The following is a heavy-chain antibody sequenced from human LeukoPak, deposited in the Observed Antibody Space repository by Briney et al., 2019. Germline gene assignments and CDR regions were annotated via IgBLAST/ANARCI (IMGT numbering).Heavy chain of an antibody. J-gene: IGHJ3*02. V-gene: IGHV4-61*01. Sequence: SETLSLTCTVSGGSVSSGSYYWSWIRQPPGKGLEWIGYIYYSGSTNYNPSLKSRVTISVDTSKNQFSLKLTSVTAADTAVYYCARGLTYYFDSSGYYVTDAFDIWGQGTMVTVSS. CDR2: IYYSGST. CDR1: GGSVSSGSYY. D-gene: IGHD3-22*01. CDR3: ARGLTYYFDSSGYYVTDAFDI.